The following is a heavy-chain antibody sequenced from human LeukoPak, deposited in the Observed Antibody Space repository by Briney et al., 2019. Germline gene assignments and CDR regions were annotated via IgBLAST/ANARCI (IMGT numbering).Heavy chain of an antibody. J-gene: IGHJ4*02. CDR1: GFTFSRDW. V-gene: IGHV3-74*01. Sequence: GGSLRLSCAASGFTFSRDWMHWVRQTPGQGLVWVSRINSDGSSTSYADSVKGRFTISRDNAKNTLYLQMNSLRAEETALYYCARGAYYDSGSYYNVWGQGTLVTVSS. CDR2: INSDGSST. D-gene: IGHD3-10*01. CDR3: ARGAYYDSGSYYNV.